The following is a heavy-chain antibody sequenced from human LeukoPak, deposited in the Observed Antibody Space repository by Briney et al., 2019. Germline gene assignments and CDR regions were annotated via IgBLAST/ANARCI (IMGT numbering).Heavy chain of an antibody. D-gene: IGHD3-22*01. V-gene: IGHV5-51*01. CDR2: IYPGDSDT. CDR1: GYIFTSYW. CDR3: ASHHYYDSSGYDY. Sequence: GESLEISWKGSGYIFTSYWIGWVRQMPGKGLEGRGIIYPGDSDTRYSPSFQGQVTISADQSISTAYLQWSSLKASDTAMYYCASHHYYDSSGYDYWGQGTLVTVSS. J-gene: IGHJ4*02.